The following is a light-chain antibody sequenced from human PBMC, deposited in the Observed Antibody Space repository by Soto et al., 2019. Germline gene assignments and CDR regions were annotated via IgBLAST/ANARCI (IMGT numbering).Light chain of an antibody. Sequence: EIVWTQSPGTLSLSPGQRATLSCRASQRLSASDIAWYQQKPGQAPKFLIYGVSSRATGIPDRFSGSGSGTDFTLTISRLEPEDFAVYHCQQYGSSPLITFGQGTRLEIK. CDR1: QRLSASD. J-gene: IGKJ5*01. CDR2: GVS. CDR3: QQYGSSPLIT. V-gene: IGKV3-20*01.